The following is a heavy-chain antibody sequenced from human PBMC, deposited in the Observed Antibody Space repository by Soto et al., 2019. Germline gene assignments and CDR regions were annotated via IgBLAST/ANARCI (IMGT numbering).Heavy chain of an antibody. CDR2: IYYSGST. Sequence: SETLSLTCTVSGGSISSYYWSWIRQPPGKGLEWIGYIYYSGSTNYNPSLKSRVTISVDTSKNQFSLKLSSVTAADTAVYYCARAPGGDYSFVYWGQGTLVTVSS. CDR3: ARAPGGDYSFVY. D-gene: IGHD4-17*01. CDR1: GGSISSYY. V-gene: IGHV4-59*01. J-gene: IGHJ4*02.